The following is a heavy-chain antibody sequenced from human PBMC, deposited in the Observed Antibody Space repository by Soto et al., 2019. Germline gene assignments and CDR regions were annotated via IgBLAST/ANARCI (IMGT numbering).Heavy chain of an antibody. CDR1: GGSISSSSYY. V-gene: IGHV4-39*07. CDR2: IYHSGST. CDR3: ARLGSSRLTYYFDY. Sequence: SETLSLTCTVSGGSISSSSYYWGWIRQPPGKGLEWIGRIYHSGSTNYNPSLKSRVTISVDTSKNQFSLRLSSVTAADTAVYYCARLGSSRLTYYFDYWGQGTLVTVSS. J-gene: IGHJ4*02. D-gene: IGHD6-13*01.